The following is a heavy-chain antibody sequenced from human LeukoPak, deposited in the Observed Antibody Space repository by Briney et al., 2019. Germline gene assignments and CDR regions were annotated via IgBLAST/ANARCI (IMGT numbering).Heavy chain of an antibody. CDR2: ISYDGSNK. CDR1: GFTFSSYA. J-gene: IGHJ4*02. CDR3: ARGPYEYLYYFDY. V-gene: IGHV3-30*04. D-gene: IGHD2/OR15-2a*01. Sequence: GGSLRLSCAASGFTFSSYAMHWVRQAPGKGLEWVAVISYDGSNKYYADSVKGRFTISRDNSKNTLYLQMNSLRAEDTAVYYCARGPYEYLYYFDYWGQGTLVTVSS.